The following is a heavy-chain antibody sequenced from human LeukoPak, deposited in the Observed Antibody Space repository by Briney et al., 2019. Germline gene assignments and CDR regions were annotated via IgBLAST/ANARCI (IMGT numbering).Heavy chain of an antibody. D-gene: IGHD6-19*01. CDR1: GYTFTRHY. V-gene: IGHV1-46*01. Sequence: ASVKVSCKSSGYTFTRHYLHWVRQAPGQGLEWVGLINPTGTSSWSAQKFQGRVTLTRDMSTSTDYMELSSLRSEDTAVYYCARDSLFGIAVVPLTRRFDYWGQGTLVTVSS. CDR3: ARDSLFGIAVVPLTRRFDY. CDR2: INPTGTSS. J-gene: IGHJ4*02.